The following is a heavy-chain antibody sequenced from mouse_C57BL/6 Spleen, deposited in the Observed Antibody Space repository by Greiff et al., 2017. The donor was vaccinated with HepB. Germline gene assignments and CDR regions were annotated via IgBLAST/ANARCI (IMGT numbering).Heavy chain of an antibody. J-gene: IGHJ3*01. CDR1: GYTFTSYW. CDR3: ASSLWGNWFAY. Sequence: QVQLQQPGAELVRPGSSVKLSCKASGYTFTSYWMHWVKQRPIQGLEWIGNIDPSDSETHYNQKFKDKATLTVDKSSSTAYKQLSSLTSEDSAVYYCASSLWGNWFAYWGQGTLVTVSA. D-gene: IGHD6-1*01. V-gene: IGHV1-52*01. CDR2: IDPSDSET.